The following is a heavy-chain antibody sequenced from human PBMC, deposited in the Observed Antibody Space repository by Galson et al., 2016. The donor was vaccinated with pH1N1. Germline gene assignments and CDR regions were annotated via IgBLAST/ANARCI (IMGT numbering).Heavy chain of an antibody. CDR3: ARDSEYTGHEGLH. CDR1: GFTFTSYA. CDR2: ILNDGTNE. V-gene: IGHV3-30*04. Sequence: SLRLSCAASGFTFTSYAMHWVRQAPGQGLEWVAVILNDGTNEYYADSVKGRFTISRDKNQSTVYLQMNCLRTEDTAVDYCARDSEYTGHEGLHWAQGTLVIASS. J-gene: IGHJ4*02. D-gene: IGHD5-12*01.